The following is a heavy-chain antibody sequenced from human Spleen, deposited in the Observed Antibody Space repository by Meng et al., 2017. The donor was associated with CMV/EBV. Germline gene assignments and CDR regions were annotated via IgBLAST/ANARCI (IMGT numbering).Heavy chain of an antibody. Sequence: LEWVATISGSGDDTYYADSVKGRFTISRDNSKNTLYLQMNSLRAEDTAIYYCSKDLGVGGTYAHWGQGTLVTVSS. J-gene: IGHJ4*02. V-gene: IGHV3-23*01. CDR3: SKDLGVGGTYAH. CDR2: ISGSGDDT. D-gene: IGHD1-26*01.